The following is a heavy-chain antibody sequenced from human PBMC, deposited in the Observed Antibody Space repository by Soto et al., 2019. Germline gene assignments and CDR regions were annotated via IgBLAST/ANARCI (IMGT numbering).Heavy chain of an antibody. CDR2: IYHTGTT. J-gene: IGHJ4*02. Sequence: SETLSLTCTVSGDSISSSTYYWGWIRQPPGKGLEWIGCIYHTGTTYYNPSLKSRVTISVDTSKNQFSLKLSSVTAADTAVYYCARHYFSISSMFDYWGQGTLVTVSS. V-gene: IGHV4-39*01. CDR3: ARHYFSISSMFDY. CDR1: GDSISSSTYY. D-gene: IGHD6-6*01.